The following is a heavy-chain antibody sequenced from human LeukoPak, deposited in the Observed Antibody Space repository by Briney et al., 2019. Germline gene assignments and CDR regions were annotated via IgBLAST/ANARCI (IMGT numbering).Heavy chain of an antibody. CDR3: AKRIEAAGPYFDS. J-gene: IGHJ5*01. V-gene: IGHV3-23*01. Sequence: GGSLRLSCAASGFSFSNYAMSWVRQAPGIGLEWVSAVSASGGSTYYADSVKGRFTVSRDNSKSTLYLQMNTLRAEDTALYYCAKRIEAAGPYFDSWGQGTLVTVSS. D-gene: IGHD6-13*01. CDR1: GFSFSNYA. CDR2: VSASGGST.